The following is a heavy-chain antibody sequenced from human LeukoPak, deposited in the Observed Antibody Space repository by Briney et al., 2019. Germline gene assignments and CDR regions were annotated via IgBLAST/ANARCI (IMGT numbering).Heavy chain of an antibody. Sequence: PSETLSLTCTVSGYSLSSGYYWGWIRQPPGKGLEWIGSIYHSGSTYYNPSLKSRVTISVDTSKNQFSLKLSSVTAADTAVYYCAVHYYDSSGYPRGAFDYWGQGTLVTVSS. D-gene: IGHD3-22*01. CDR1: GYSLSSGYY. J-gene: IGHJ4*02. CDR3: AVHYYDSSGYPRGAFDY. CDR2: IYHSGST. V-gene: IGHV4-38-2*02.